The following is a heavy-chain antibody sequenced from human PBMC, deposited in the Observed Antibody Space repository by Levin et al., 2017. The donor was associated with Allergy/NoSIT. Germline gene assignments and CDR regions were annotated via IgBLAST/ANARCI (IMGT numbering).Heavy chain of an antibody. D-gene: IGHD2-21*02. J-gene: IGHJ4*02. CDR3: AKKGGNRVVVTGLDY. Sequence: PGGSLRLSCAASGFTFSSYAMSWVRQAPGKGLEWVSAISGSGGSTYYADSVKGRFTISRDNSKNTLYLQMNSLRAEDTAVYYCAKKGGNRVVVTGLDYWGQGTLVTVPS. CDR1: GFTFSSYA. V-gene: IGHV3-23*01. CDR2: ISGSGGST.